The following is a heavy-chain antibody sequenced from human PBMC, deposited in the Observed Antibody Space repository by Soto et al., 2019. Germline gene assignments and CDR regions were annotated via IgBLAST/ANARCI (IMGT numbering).Heavy chain of an antibody. Sequence: PLEILSLTCTVSGCSVSSVNFYWSCIRQPPGKGLEWIGYIYYSGSTNYNPSLKSRVTISVEASKTQFALKRRSVTAADTAVFYGAGAGPNATGTLDSRGPGTPVPV. CDR1: GCSVSSVNFY. CDR3: AGAGPNATGTLDS. D-gene: IGHD4-4*01. J-gene: IGHJ4*02. V-gene: IGHV4-61*01. CDR2: IYYSGST.